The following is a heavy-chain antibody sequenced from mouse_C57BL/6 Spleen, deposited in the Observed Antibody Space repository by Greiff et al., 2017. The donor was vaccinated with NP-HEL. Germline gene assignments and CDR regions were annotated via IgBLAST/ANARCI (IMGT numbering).Heavy chain of an antibody. CDR2: INPNNGGT. CDR3: ARTTTVVFDY. V-gene: IGHV1-26*01. J-gene: IGHJ2*01. D-gene: IGHD1-1*01. Sequence: EVQLQQSGPELVKPGAPVKISCKASGYTFTDYYMNWVKQSHGKSLEWIGDINPNNGGTSYNQKFKGKATLTVDKSSSTAYMELRSLTSEDSAVYYCARTTTVVFDYWGQGTTLTVSS. CDR1: GYTFTDYY.